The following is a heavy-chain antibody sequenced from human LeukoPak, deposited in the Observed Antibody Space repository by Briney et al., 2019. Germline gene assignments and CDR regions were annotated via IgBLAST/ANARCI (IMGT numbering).Heavy chain of an antibody. CDR1: GGSISSSSYY. Sequence: SETLSLTCTVSGGSISSSSYYWGWIRQPPGKGLEWIGSIYYSGSTYYNPSLKSRVTISVDTSKNQFSLKLSSVTAADTAVYYCARDGAYGSGRERDDYWGQGTLVTVSS. J-gene: IGHJ4*02. CDR3: ARDGAYGSGRERDDY. V-gene: IGHV4-39*07. CDR2: IYYSGST. D-gene: IGHD3-10*01.